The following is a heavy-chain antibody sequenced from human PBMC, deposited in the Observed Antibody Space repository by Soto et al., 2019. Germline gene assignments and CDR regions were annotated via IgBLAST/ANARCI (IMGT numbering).Heavy chain of an antibody. CDR2: IYYSGST. D-gene: IGHD1-26*01. Sequence: QVQLQESGPGLVKPSQTLSLTCTVSGGSISSGGYYWSWIRQHPGKGLEWIGYIYYSGSTYYNPSLKSRVTISVDPSKNQCSLKLSSVTAADTAVYYCARVSSGRYLYYFDYWGQGTLVTVSS. CDR3: ARVSSGRYLYYFDY. V-gene: IGHV4-31*03. CDR1: GGSISSGGYY. J-gene: IGHJ4*02.